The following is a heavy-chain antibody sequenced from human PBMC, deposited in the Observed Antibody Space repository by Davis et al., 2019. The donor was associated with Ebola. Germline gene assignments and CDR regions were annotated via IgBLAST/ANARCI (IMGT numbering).Heavy chain of an antibody. CDR2: IIHSGSA. D-gene: IGHD5-12*01. CDR1: GGSFSGYY. CDR3: ARAGYSGYDLHY. J-gene: IGHJ4*02. V-gene: IGHV4-34*12. Sequence: SETLSLTCAVYGGSFSGYYWSWIRQPPGKGLEWIGEIIHSGSANYNPSLKSRVTISVDTSKNQFSLKLSSVTAADTAVYYCARAGYSGYDLHYWGQGTLVTVSS.